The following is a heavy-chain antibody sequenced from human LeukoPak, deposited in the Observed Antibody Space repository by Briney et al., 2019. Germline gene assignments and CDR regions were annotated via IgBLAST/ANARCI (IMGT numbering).Heavy chain of an antibody. J-gene: IGHJ6*02. CDR2: ISGSGGST. V-gene: IGHV3-23*01. D-gene: IGHD3-9*01. CDR3: AKDRDYDILTGYYTQAGDYGMDV. Sequence: GGSLRLSCAASGFTFSSYAMSWVRQAPGKGLEWVSAISGSGGSTYYADSVKGRFTISRDNSKNTLYLQMNSLRAEDTAVYYCAKDRDYDILTGYYTQAGDYGMDVWGQGTTVTVSS. CDR1: GFTFSSYA.